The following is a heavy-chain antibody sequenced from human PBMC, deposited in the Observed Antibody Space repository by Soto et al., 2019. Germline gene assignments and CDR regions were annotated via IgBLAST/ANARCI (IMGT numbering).Heavy chain of an antibody. CDR2: IYYSGRT. V-gene: IGHV4-31*03. CDR1: GGSISSGGYF. CDR3: ARFAKEENPKVGSWYYFDY. Sequence: QVQLQESGPGLVKPSQTLSLTCTVSGGSISSGGYFWSWVRQHPGQGLEWIGNIYYSGRTYYNPSLKSRVTISVDTSKNQLSLNLSAVTAADTAVYYCARFAKEENPKVGSWYYFDYLGQGTRVTVSS. J-gene: IGHJ4*02. D-gene: IGHD6-13*01.